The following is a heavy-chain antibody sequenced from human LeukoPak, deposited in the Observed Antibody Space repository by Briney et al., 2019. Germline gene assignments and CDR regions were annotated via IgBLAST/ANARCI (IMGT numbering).Heavy chain of an antibody. V-gene: IGHV1-24*01. CDR3: ATFQWGDSSGYFFGKN. CDR1: GYTLTELS. CDR2: FDPEDGET. Sequence: ASVKVSCKVSGYTLTELSMHWVRQAPGKGLEWMGGFDPEDGETIYAQKFQGRVTMTEDTSTDTAYMELSSLRSEDTAVYYCATFQWGDSSGYFFGKNWGQGTLVTVSS. J-gene: IGHJ4*02. D-gene: IGHD3-22*01.